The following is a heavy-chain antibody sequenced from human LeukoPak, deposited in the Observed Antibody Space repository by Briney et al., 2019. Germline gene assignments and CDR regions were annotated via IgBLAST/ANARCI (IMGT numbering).Heavy chain of an antibody. CDR2: FFQSEKS. CDR1: GHSTTRGYY. D-gene: IGHD2/OR15-2a*01. V-gene: IGHV4-38-2*01. J-gene: IGHJ5*02. Sequence: SETLSLTCGISGHSTTRGYYWAWFRQSPGKGLEWIATFFQSEKSFYNASLKSRVIMSLDTSKSQFSLNLTSVTAADTAVYYCARVLPVPYLLDPWGQGTHVTVSS. CDR3: ARVLPVPYLLDP.